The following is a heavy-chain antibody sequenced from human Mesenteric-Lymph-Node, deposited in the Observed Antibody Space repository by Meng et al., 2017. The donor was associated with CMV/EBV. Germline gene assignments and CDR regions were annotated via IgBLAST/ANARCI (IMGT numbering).Heavy chain of an antibody. D-gene: IGHD2-15*01. CDR1: GGSLTSRNW. Sequence: GGSLTSRNWWSWVRQSPEKGLEWIGEIYHSGTTNYNPSLKTRVTMSLDPSKNQFSLKLTSVTAADTAAYYCASLGYCSGSDCYRVSWGQGTLVTVSS. CDR3: ASLGYCSGSDCYRVS. V-gene: IGHV4-4*02. J-gene: IGHJ5*02. CDR2: IYHSGTT.